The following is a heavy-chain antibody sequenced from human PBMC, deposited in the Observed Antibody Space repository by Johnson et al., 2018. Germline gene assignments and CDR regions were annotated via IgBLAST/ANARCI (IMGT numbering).Heavy chain of an antibody. D-gene: IGHD6-13*01. CDR3: ARGGRAAAVVERVDYYYYMDV. V-gene: IGHV3-30-3*01. Sequence: QVQLVESGGGVVQPGRSLRLSCAASGFTFSSYAMHWVRQAPGKGLEWVAVISYDGSNKYYADSVKGRFTISRDNSQNTLYLQMNSLRAEDTAVYYCARGGRAAAVVERVDYYYYMDVWGKGTTVTVSS. CDR2: ISYDGSNK. J-gene: IGHJ6*03. CDR1: GFTFSSYA.